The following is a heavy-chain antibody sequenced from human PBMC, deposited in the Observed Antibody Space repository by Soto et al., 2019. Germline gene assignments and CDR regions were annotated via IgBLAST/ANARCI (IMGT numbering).Heavy chain of an antibody. CDR3: ARDFGGGIAVAGVGFDY. V-gene: IGHV3-7*03. CDR2: IKQDGSEK. D-gene: IGHD6-19*01. Sequence: EVQMVEYGGGLVQPGGSLRLSCATSGFTFSSYWMSWVRQAPGKGLEWVANIKQDGSEKYYVDSVKGRFTISRDNAKNSLYLQMNSLRAEDTAMYYCARDFGGGIAVAGVGFDYWGQGTLVTVSS. J-gene: IGHJ4*02. CDR1: GFTFSSYW.